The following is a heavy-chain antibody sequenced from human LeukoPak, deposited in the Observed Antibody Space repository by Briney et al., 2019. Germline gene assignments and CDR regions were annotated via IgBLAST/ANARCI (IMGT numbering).Heavy chain of an antibody. Sequence: SETLSLTCAVYGGSFSGYYWSWIRQPPGKGLEWIGEINHSGSTNYNPSLKSRVTISVDTSKNQFSLKLSSVTAADTAVYYCARVHYYSSRSYNWFDPWGQGTLVTVSS. D-gene: IGHD3-10*01. CDR2: INHSGST. V-gene: IGHV4-34*01. J-gene: IGHJ5*02. CDR3: ARVHYYSSRSYNWFDP. CDR1: GGSFSGYY.